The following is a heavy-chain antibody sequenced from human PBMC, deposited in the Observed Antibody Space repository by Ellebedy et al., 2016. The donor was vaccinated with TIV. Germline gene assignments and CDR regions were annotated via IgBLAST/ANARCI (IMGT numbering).Heavy chain of an antibody. D-gene: IGHD3-9*01. CDR3: GRAREPGYFAYYYYGMDV. V-gene: IGHV3-11*01. CDR1: GFTVSDYF. Sequence: PGGSLRLSCAGSGFTVSDYFMSWVRQAPGKGLEWVSYITSSCSTIYYADSVKGRFTVARDNAKNSLYLQMNSLRGDTTAVYYCGRAREPGYFAYYYYGMDVWGQGTTVTVSS. CDR2: ITSSCSTI. J-gene: IGHJ6*02.